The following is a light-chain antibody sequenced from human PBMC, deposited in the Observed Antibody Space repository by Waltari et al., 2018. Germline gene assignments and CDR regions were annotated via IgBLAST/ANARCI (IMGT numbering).Light chain of an antibody. Sequence: QLVLTQSPSASASLGASVKLTCILSSGYSSYTIAWHRHQSEKGPRYLMKVNSDGSHTKGDGIPDRFSGSSSGAERYLTISSLQSEDEGDYYCQTWGTGIHVVFGGGTKLTVL. V-gene: IGLV4-69*01. CDR2: VNSDGSH. CDR3: QTWGTGIHVV. CDR1: SGYSSYT. J-gene: IGLJ2*01.